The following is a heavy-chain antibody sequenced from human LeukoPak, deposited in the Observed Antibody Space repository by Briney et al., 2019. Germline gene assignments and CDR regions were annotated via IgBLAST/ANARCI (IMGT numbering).Heavy chain of an antibody. J-gene: IGHJ6*02. V-gene: IGHV3-30*18. CDR3: AKGGILQNYYYGMDV. D-gene: IGHD1-20*01. CDR1: GFTFSSYG. CDR2: ISYDGSNK. Sequence: GGSLRLSCAASGFTFSSYGMHWARQAPGKGLEWVAVISYDGSNKYYADSVKGRFTISRDNSKNTLYLQMNSLRAEDTAVYYCAKGGILQNYYYGMDVWGQGTTVTVSS.